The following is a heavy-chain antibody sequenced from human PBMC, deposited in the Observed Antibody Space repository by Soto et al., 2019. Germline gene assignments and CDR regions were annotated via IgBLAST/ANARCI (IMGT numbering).Heavy chain of an antibody. Sequence: EVQLVESGGGLVKPGGSLILSWAASGFTFSSYSMNWVRKAPGKGLEWVSSISSSSSYIYYADSVKGRFTISRDNAKNSLYLQMNSLRAEDTAVYYCARGVLDAVNAFDIWGQGTMVTVSS. CDR1: GFTFSSYS. D-gene: IGHD2-2*01. J-gene: IGHJ3*02. V-gene: IGHV3-21*01. CDR2: ISSSSSYI. CDR3: ARGVLDAVNAFDI.